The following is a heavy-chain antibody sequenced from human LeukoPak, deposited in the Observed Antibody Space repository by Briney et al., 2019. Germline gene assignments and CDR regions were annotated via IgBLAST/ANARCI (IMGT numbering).Heavy chain of an antibody. CDR2: ISSSSSYI. D-gene: IGHD3-22*01. CDR1: GFTFSDYY. CDR3: ARGTPFYDSSDLEYYFDY. Sequence: PGGSLRLSCAASGFTFSDYYMSWIRQAPGKGLEWVSSISSSSSYIYYADSVKGRFTISRDNAKNSLYLQMNSLRAEDTAVYYCARGTPFYDSSDLEYYFDYWGQGTLVTVSS. J-gene: IGHJ4*02. V-gene: IGHV3-11*06.